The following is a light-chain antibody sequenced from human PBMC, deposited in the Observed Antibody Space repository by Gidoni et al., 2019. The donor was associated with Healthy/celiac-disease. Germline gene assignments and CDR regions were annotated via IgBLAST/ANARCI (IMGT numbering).Light chain of an antibody. V-gene: IGKV1-39*01. CDR2: AAS. CDR1: QSISSY. Sequence: DIQMTQSPSSLSASVGDRVTITCRASQSISSYLNWYQQKPGKAPKLLIYAASSLQSGVPSRFSGSGSGTDFTLTSSSLQPEDFATYYGQQSYSTPFFXPXTKVXIK. J-gene: IGKJ3*01. CDR3: QQSYSTPF.